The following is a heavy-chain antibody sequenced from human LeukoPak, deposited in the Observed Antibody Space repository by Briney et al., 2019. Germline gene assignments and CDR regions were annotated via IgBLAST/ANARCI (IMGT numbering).Heavy chain of an antibody. CDR1: GFGSKNYA. V-gene: IGHV3-23*01. J-gene: IGHJ3*02. Sequence: PGGSLRLSCTTSGFGSKNYAMSWVRLAPGKWLEWVSIISATGVNTYYADSVKGRFTISRDNSKNTLYLQMNSLRAEDTAVYYCGRQPAGYSYGARAFDIWGQGTMVTVSS. D-gene: IGHD5-18*01. CDR2: ISATGVNT. CDR3: GRQPAGYSYGARAFDI.